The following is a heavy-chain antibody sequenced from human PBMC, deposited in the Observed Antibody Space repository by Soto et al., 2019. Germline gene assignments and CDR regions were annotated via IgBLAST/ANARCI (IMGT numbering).Heavy chain of an antibody. CDR2: VSGSGGST. CDR1: GFTLRRYG. J-gene: IGHJ4*02. Sequence: AGGALRLSFAASGFTLRRYGMSVGRQAQGKGLEWISAVSGSGGSTYYADSVKGRFTISRDNSKDTLYLQMNNLRAEDTAVYYCAKPPDYNWNDYWGQGTLVTVSS. CDR3: AKPPDYNWNDY. V-gene: IGHV3-23*01. D-gene: IGHD1-20*01.